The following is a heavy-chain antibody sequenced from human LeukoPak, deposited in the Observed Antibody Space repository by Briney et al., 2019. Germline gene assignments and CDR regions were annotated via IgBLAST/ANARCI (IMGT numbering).Heavy chain of an antibody. D-gene: IGHD6-13*01. Sequence: PGGSLRLSCAASAFTLSSYWMSWVRQAPGKGLEWVANIKQDGSEKHYVDSVKGRFTISRDNAKDSLYLQLNSLRAEDTAVYYCARDHEQPYYYFDYWGQGTLVTVSS. J-gene: IGHJ4*02. CDR2: IKQDGSEK. CDR1: AFTLSSYW. V-gene: IGHV3-7*01. CDR3: ARDHEQPYYYFDY.